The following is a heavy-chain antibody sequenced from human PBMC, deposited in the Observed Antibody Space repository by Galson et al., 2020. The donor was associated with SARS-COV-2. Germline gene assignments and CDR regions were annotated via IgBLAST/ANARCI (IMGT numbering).Heavy chain of an antibody. D-gene: IGHD4-17*01. Sequence: GGSLRLSCAASGFTFSSYGMHWVRQAPGKGLEWVAVISYDGSNKYYADSVKGRFTISRDNSKNTLYLQMNSLRAEDTAVYYCAKSPDYGDYEYYYYGMDVWGQGTTVTVSS. V-gene: IGHV3-30*18. J-gene: IGHJ6*02. CDR3: AKSPDYGDYEYYYYGMDV. CDR1: GFTFSSYG. CDR2: ISYDGSNK.